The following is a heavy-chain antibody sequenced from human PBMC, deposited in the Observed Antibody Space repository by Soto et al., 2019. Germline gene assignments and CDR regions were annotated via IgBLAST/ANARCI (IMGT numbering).Heavy chain of an antibody. CDR1: GFTFSDYY. V-gene: IGHV3-11*04. Sequence: PGGSLRLSCAASGFTFSDYYMSWIRQAPGKGLEWVSYISSSGSTIYYADSVKGRFTISRDNAKNSLYLQMNSLRAEDTAVYYCARDTEQQEFYFDYWGQGTLVTVSS. CDR2: ISSSGSTI. J-gene: IGHJ4*02. CDR3: ARDTEQQEFYFDY. D-gene: IGHD6-13*01.